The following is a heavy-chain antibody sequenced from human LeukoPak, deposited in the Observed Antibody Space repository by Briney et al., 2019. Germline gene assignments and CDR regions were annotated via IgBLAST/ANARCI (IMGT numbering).Heavy chain of an antibody. CDR3: ARSVVVVAATPGSQEGVDAFDI. D-gene: IGHD2-15*01. CDR2: INHSGST. Sequence: PSETLSLTCAVYGGSFSGYYWSWIRQPPGKGLEWIGEINHSGSTNYNPSLKSRVTISVDTSKNQFSLKLSSVTAADTAVYYCARSVVVVAATPGSQEGVDAFDIWGQGTMVTASS. V-gene: IGHV4-34*01. J-gene: IGHJ3*02. CDR1: GGSFSGYY.